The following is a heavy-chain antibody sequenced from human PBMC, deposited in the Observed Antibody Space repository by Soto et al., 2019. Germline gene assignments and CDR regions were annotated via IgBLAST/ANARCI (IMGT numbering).Heavy chain of an antibody. V-gene: IGHV3-9*01. CDR3: AKDFLRNSMAYYYYMDV. D-gene: IGHD2-8*01. Sequence: GGSLRLSCAASGFTFDDYAMHWVRQAPGKGLEWVSGISWNSGSIGYADSVKGRFTISRDNAKNSLYLQMNSLRAEDTALYYCAKDFLRNSMAYYYYMDVWGKGTTVTVSS. CDR2: ISWNSGSI. CDR1: GFTFDDYA. J-gene: IGHJ6*03.